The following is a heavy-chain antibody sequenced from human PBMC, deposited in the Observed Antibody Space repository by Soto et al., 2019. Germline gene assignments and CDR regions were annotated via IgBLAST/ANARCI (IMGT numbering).Heavy chain of an antibody. D-gene: IGHD1-1*01. CDR2: IILPFGTP. Sequence: QVRLVQSEAEVKKPGSSVKVSCKASGGTFSNYAITWVRQAPGQGLEWMGVIILPFGTPNYAQTFQGRATXXAXESMSTAYMELSGLRSEDTAVYYCARGPDNEGYFDYWGRGTLVTVSS. V-gene: IGHV1-69*12. CDR3: ARGPDNEGYFDY. CDR1: GGTFSNYA. J-gene: IGHJ4*02.